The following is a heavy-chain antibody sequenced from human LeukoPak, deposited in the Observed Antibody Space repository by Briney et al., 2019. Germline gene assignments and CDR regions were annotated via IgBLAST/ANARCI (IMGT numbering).Heavy chain of an antibody. CDR2: ISAYNGNT. D-gene: IGHD6-19*01. V-gene: IGHV1-18*01. CDR3: ARQGQWLGNRGYYFDY. Sequence: ASVKVSYKASGYTFTSYDISWVRQAPGQGLEWMGWISAYNGNTNYAQKLQGRVTMTTDTSTSTAYMELRSLRSDDTAVYYCARQGQWLGNRGYYFDYWGQGTLVTVSS. J-gene: IGHJ4*02. CDR1: GYTFTSYD.